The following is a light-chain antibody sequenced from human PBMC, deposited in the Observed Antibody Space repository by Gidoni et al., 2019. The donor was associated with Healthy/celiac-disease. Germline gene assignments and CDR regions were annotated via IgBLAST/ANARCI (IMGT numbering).Light chain of an antibody. CDR3: CSYAGSSTLV. CDR1: SSDVGSYNL. J-gene: IGLJ2*01. CDR2: QGS. Sequence: QSALSQPASVSGPPRQSITLSCTGTSSDVGSYNLVSWYQQHPGKAPKLLIYQGSTRPSAVSNRFSGSKSGNTASLTISGLQAEDEADYYCCSYAGSSTLVFGGGTKLTVL. V-gene: IGLV2-23*01.